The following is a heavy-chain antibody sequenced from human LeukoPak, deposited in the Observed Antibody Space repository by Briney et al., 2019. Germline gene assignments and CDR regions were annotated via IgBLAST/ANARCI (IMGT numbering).Heavy chain of an antibody. J-gene: IGHJ6*02. CDR3: ARAYGNNGMDV. D-gene: IGHD4-11*01. V-gene: IGHV3-53*01. CDR1: GFTFSSYW. CDR2: LYSGGYA. Sequence: GGSLRLSCAASGFTFSSYWMTWVRQAPGKGLEWVSVLYSGGYANYTGSVEGRFSISRDDSKNTLYLQMNSLRADDTARYYCARAYGNNGMDVWGQGTTVTVSS.